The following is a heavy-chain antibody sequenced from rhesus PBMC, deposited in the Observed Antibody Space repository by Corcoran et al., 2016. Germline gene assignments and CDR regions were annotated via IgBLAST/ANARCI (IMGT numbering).Heavy chain of an antibody. CDR3: ARTYCSGIYCYAPLY. D-gene: IGHD2-27*01. CDR1: GYTFTDYY. Sequence: QVQLVQSGAAVKKSGSSVKVSCKASGYTFTDYYMHRVRQAPGQGLEWMGEINPKTGGTNYAQKFQGRVTMTRDTSTSTAYMELSSLRSEDTAVYYCARTYCSGIYCYAPLYWGQGVLVAVSS. CDR2: INPKTGGT. J-gene: IGHJ4*01. V-gene: IGHV1-138*01.